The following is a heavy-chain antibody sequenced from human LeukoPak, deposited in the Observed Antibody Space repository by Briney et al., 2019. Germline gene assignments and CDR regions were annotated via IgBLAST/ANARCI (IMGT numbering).Heavy chain of an antibody. CDR2: INPNRGGT. J-gene: IGHJ6*02. Sequence: ASVKVSCKASGYTFTGYYMHWVRQAPGQGLEWMGWINPNRGGTNYAQKFQGRVTMTRDTSISTAYMELSRLRSDDTAVYYCARGRNYYYGMDVWGQGTTVTVSS. CDR1: GYTFTGYY. CDR3: ARGRNYYYGMDV. V-gene: IGHV1-2*02.